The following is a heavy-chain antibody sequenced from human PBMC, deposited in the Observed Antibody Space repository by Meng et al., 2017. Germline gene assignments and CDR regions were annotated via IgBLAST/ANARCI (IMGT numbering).Heavy chain of an antibody. V-gene: IGHV3-23*01. CDR2: ISGSGGST. CDR3: AKDSEAS. Sequence: ETLSLTCAVYGGSFSGYYWSWVRQAPGKGLEWVSAISGSGGSTYYADSVKGRFTISRDNSKNTLYLQMNSLRAEDTAVYYCAKDSEASWGQGTLVTVSS. CDR1: GGSFSGYY. J-gene: IGHJ4*02.